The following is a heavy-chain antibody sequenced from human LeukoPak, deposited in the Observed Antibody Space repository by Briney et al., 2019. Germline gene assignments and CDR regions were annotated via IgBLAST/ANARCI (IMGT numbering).Heavy chain of an antibody. Sequence: GESLKISCKGSGYSFTSYLISSVRQMPGKGLEWMGRIDASDSYTNYSPSFQGHVTISADKSISTAYLQWSSLKASDTAMYYCARQEGSSHLFPENFDYWGQGTLVTVSS. CDR1: GYSFTSYL. CDR2: IDASDSYT. J-gene: IGHJ4*02. V-gene: IGHV5-10-1*01. CDR3: ARQEGSSHLFPENFDY. D-gene: IGHD3-3*01.